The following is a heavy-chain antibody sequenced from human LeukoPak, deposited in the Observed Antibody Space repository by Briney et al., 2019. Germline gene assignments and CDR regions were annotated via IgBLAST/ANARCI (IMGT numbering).Heavy chain of an antibody. J-gene: IGHJ6*02. V-gene: IGHV3-9*01. CDR3: AKSIAAAQVGYGMDV. CDR2: ISWNSGSI. D-gene: IGHD6-13*01. Sequence: SLRLPCAASGFTFDDYAMHWVRQAPGKGLEWVSGISWNSGSIGYADSVKGRFTISRDNAKNSLYLQMNSLRAEDTALYYCAKSIAAAQVGYGMDVWGQGTTVTVSS. CDR1: GFTFDDYA.